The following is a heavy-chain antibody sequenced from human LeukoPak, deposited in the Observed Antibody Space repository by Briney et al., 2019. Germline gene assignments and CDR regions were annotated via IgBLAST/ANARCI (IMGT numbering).Heavy chain of an antibody. D-gene: IGHD3-22*01. V-gene: IGHV3-9*01. CDR1: GFTFDDYA. CDR2: ISWNSGSI. Sequence: GRSLRLSCAASGFTFDDYAMHWVRQAPGKGLEWVSGISWNSGSIGYADSVKGRFTISRDNGKNSLYLQMNSLRAEDTAVYYCAKKTLYYDSKDWGQGTLVTVSS. CDR3: AKKTLYYDSKD. J-gene: IGHJ4*02.